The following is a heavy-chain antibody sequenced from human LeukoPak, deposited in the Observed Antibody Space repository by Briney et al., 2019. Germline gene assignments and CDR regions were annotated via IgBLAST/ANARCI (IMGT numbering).Heavy chain of an antibody. D-gene: IGHD2-15*01. J-gene: IGHJ6*02. CDR1: GYTFTSYA. Sequence: ASVKVSCKASGYTFTSYAMNWVRQAPGQGLEWMGWINTNTGNPTYAQGFTGRFVFSLDTSVSTAYLQISSLKAEDTAVYYCARMGVVALYYYGMDVWGQGTTVTVSS. CDR2: INTNTGNP. CDR3: ARMGVVALYYYGMDV. V-gene: IGHV7-4-1*02.